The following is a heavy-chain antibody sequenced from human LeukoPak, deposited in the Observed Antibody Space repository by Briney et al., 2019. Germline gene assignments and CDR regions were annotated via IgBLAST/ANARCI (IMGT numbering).Heavy chain of an antibody. D-gene: IGHD4-11*01. CDR2: ISSSSSYI. J-gene: IGHJ6*03. CDR3: ARGPLTTADYYYYYYMDV. Sequence: GGSLRLSCAASGFTFSSYSMNWVRQAPGKGLEWVSSISSSSSYIYYADSVKGRFTISRDNAKNSLYLQMNSLRAEDTAVYYCARGPLTTADYYYYYYMDVWGKGTTVTVSS. V-gene: IGHV3-21*01. CDR1: GFTFSSYS.